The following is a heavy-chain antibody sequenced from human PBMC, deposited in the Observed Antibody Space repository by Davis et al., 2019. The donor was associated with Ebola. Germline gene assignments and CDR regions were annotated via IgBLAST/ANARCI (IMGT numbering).Heavy chain of an antibody. Sequence: GESLKISCAASGFTFDDYAMHWVRQAPGKGLEWVSLISGDGGSTYYADSVKGRFTISRDNSKNSLYLQMNSLRTEDTALYYCAKAVIWFGELFMYYFDYWGQGTLVTVSS. J-gene: IGHJ4*02. V-gene: IGHV3-43*02. CDR1: GFTFDDYA. CDR2: ISGDGGST. CDR3: AKAVIWFGELFMYYFDY. D-gene: IGHD3-10*01.